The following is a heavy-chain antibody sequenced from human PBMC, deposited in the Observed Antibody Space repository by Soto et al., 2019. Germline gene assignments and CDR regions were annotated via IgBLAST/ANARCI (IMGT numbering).Heavy chain of an antibody. CDR1: GFTFSSYA. V-gene: IGHV3-64D*08. J-gene: IGHJ3*02. CDR3: VKDVLPGVVVVDVNAFDI. Sequence: VGSLRLSCSASGFTFSSYAMHWVRQAPGKGLEYVSAISSNGGSTYYADSVKGRFTISRDNSKNTLYLQMSSLRAEDTAVYYCVKDVLPGVVVVDVNAFDIWGQGTMVTVSS. D-gene: IGHD2-15*01. CDR2: ISSNGGST.